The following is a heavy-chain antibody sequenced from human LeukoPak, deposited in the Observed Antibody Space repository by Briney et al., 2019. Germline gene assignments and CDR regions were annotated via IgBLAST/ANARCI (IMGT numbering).Heavy chain of an antibody. J-gene: IGHJ4*02. V-gene: IGHV3-30*02. D-gene: IGHD1-26*01. CDR1: GFTFSSYG. CDR2: IRYDGSNK. CDR3: AKEGTKIVGANIDY. Sequence: PGGSLRLSCAASGFTFSSYGMHWVRQAPGKGLEWVAFIRYDGSNKYYADSAKGRFTISRDNSKNTLYLQMNSLRAEDTAVYYCAKEGTKIVGANIDYWGQGTLVTVSS.